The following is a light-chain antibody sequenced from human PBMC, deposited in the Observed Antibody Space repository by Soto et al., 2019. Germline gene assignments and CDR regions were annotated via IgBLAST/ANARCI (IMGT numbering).Light chain of an antibody. CDR3: QQYGGSPWT. CDR2: GAS. Sequence: EIVLTQSPGTLSLSPGERATLSCRASESVSNNYLAWYQQRPGQAPRLLIYGASIRATDIPGRFGGHGSETDFTLTIHSLEPEDSAVYYCQQYGGSPWTFGQGTKVEI. CDR1: ESVSNNY. V-gene: IGKV3-20*01. J-gene: IGKJ1*01.